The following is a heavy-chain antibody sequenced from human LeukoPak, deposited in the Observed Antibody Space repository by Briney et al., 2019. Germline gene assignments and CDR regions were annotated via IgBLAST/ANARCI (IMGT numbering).Heavy chain of an antibody. D-gene: IGHD1-26*01. V-gene: IGHV3-23*01. CDR2: ISGSGGTT. Sequence: GGSLRLSCVTSGFTFSSYAMSWVRQAPGKGLEWVSVISGSGGTTYYADSVKGRFTISRDNSKSTLYLQMSSLRAEDTAVYYCAKDTSGSTSYSYHYGMDVWAQGTTVTVSS. CDR1: GFTFSSYA. J-gene: IGHJ6*02. CDR3: AKDTSGSTSYSYHYGMDV.